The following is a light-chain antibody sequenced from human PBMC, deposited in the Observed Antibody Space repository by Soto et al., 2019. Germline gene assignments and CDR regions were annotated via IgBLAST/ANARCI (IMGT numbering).Light chain of an antibody. CDR3: CSYAGNYTLV. Sequence: QSALTQPRSVSGSPGQSVSISCTGTSSDVGGYNYVSWYQQHPGKAPKLMIYEVSKRPSGVPDRFSGSKSGNTASLTISGLQAEDESDYYCCSYAGNYTLVFGGGTKLTVL. CDR1: SSDVGGYNY. V-gene: IGLV2-11*01. J-gene: IGLJ2*01. CDR2: EVS.